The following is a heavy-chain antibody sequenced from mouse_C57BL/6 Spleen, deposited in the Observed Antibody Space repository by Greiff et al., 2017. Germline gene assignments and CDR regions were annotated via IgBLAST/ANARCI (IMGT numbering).Heavy chain of an antibody. V-gene: IGHV1-72*01. CDR2: IDPNSGGT. J-gene: IGHJ1*03. Sequence: QVQLKQPGAELVKPGASVKLSCKASGYTFTSYWMHWVKQRPGRGLEWIGRIDPNSGGTKYNEKFKSKATLTVDKPSSTAYMQLSSLTSEDSAVYYCARPTVVADFDVWGTGTTVTVSS. CDR3: ARPTVVADFDV. CDR1: GYTFTSYW. D-gene: IGHD1-1*01.